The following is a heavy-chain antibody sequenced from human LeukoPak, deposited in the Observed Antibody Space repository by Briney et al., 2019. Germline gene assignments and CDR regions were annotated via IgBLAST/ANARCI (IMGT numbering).Heavy chain of an antibody. J-gene: IGHJ3*02. Sequence: SETLSLTCTVSGGSISSYYWSWIRQPPRKGLEWSGYIYYSGSTNYNPSLKSRVTISVDTSKNQSSLKLSSVTAADTAVYSCARRRVGMIAPSGAFDIWGQGTMVTVSS. CDR1: GGSISSYY. D-gene: IGHD3-22*01. V-gene: IGHV4-59*08. CDR3: ARRRVGMIAPSGAFDI. CDR2: IYYSGST.